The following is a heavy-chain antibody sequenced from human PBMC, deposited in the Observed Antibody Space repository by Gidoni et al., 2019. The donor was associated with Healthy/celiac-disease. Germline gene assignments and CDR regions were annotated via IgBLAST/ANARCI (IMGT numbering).Heavy chain of an antibody. D-gene: IGHD6-19*01. V-gene: IGHV3-9*01. CDR1: GFTFDDYA. CDR3: AKDLLGRGAVAGPFDY. J-gene: IGHJ4*02. Sequence: EVQLVESGGGLVQPGRSLRLSCAASGFTFDDYAMHWVRQAPGKGLEWVSGISWNSGSIGYADSVKGRFTISRDNAKNSLYLQMNSLRAEDTALYYCAKDLLGRGAVAGPFDYWGQGTLVTVSS. CDR2: ISWNSGSI.